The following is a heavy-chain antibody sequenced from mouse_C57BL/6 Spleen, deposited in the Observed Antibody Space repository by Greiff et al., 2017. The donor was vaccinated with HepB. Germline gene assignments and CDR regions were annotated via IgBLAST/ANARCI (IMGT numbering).Heavy chain of an antibody. D-gene: IGHD3-2*02. V-gene: IGHV3-1*01. J-gene: IGHJ3*01. CDR1: GYSITSGYD. Sequence: EVKLQESGPGMVKPSQSLSLTCTVTGYSITSGYDWHWIRHLPGNKLEWMGYISYSGSTNYNPSLKSRISITHDTSKNHFFLKLNSVTTEDTATYYCARGSSGGFAYWGQGTLVTVSA. CDR3: ARGSSGGFAY. CDR2: ISYSGST.